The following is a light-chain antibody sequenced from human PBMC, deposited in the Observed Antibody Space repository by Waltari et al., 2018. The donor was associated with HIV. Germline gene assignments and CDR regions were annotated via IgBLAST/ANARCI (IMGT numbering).Light chain of an antibody. J-gene: IGLJ3*02. V-gene: IGLV4-69*01. CDR1: SGHSNYA. CDR2: LNSDGSH. CDR3: QTWGTGTWV. Sequence: QLVLTQSPSASASLGASVKLTCTLTSGHSNYAIAWHQQQPEKGPRYLMNLNSDGSHNKGDRLPDRFSGSSSGAERYLTISSLQSEDEADYYCQTWGTGTWVFGGGTKLTVL.